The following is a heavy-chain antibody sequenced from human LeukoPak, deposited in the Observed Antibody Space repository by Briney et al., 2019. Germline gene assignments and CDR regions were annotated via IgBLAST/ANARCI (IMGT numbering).Heavy chain of an antibody. CDR2: ISSSSSYI. Sequence: PGGSLRLSCAASGFAITDHHMDWVRQAPGKGMEWVSSISSSSSYIYYADSVKGRFTISRDNAKNSLYLQMNSLRAEDTAVYYCARDSRDGYNAWGQGTLVTVSS. J-gene: IGHJ4*02. CDR1: GFAITDHH. CDR3: ARDSRDGYNA. V-gene: IGHV3-21*01. D-gene: IGHD5-24*01.